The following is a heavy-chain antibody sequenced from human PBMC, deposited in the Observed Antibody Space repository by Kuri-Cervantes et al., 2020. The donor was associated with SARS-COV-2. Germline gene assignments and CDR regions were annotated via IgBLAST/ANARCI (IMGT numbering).Heavy chain of an antibody. D-gene: IGHD3-10*01. CDR3: ARSLLWFGDLVDY. V-gene: IGHV1-8*02. CDR2: MNPNSGNT. Sequence: ASVKVSCKASGGTFSSYAISWVRQAPGQGLEWMGWMNPNSGNTGYAQKFQGRVTMTRNTSISTAYMELSSLRSEDTAVYYCARSLLWFGDLVDYWGQGTLVTVSS. J-gene: IGHJ4*02. CDR1: GGTFSSYA.